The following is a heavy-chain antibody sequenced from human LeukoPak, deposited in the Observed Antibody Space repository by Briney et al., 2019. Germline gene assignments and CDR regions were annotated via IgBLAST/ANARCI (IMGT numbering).Heavy chain of an antibody. J-gene: IGHJ5*02. CDR3: ARQMAAAGTGWFDP. V-gene: IGHV4-4*09. Sequence: PSETLSLTCTVSGGSISSYYWSWIRQPPGKGLEWIGYIYTSGSTNYNPSLKSRVTISVDTSKNQFSLKLSSVTAADTAVYYCARQMAAAGTGWFDPWGQGTLVTVSS. CDR1: GGSISSYY. D-gene: IGHD6-13*01. CDR2: IYTSGST.